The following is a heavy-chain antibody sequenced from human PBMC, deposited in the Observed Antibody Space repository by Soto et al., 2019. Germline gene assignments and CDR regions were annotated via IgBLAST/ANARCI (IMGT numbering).Heavy chain of an antibody. Sequence: EVQLVQSGAEVKKPGESLKISCKGSGYSFTSYWIGWVRQMPGKGLEWMGIIYPGDSDTRYSPSFQGQVTISADKSINTAYLQWSSLKASDTAMYYCARRAGRYSYGYYFDYWGQGTLVTVSS. CDR2: IYPGDSDT. CDR1: GYSFTSYW. CDR3: ARRAGRYSYGYYFDY. D-gene: IGHD5-18*01. J-gene: IGHJ4*02. V-gene: IGHV5-51*03.